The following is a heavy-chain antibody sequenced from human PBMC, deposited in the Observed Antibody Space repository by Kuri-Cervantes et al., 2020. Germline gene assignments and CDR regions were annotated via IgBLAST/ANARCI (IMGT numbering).Heavy chain of an antibody. CDR1: GFTFSCYA. Sequence: GGSLRLSCAASGFTFSCYAMHWVRQAPGKGLEWVSLISWDGGSTYYADSVKGRFTISRDNSKNSLYLQMNSLRAEDTAVYYCARGVVQGVIYYYYYMDVWGKGTTVTVSS. V-gene: IGHV3-43D*04. CDR3: ARGVVQGVIYYYYYMDV. J-gene: IGHJ6*03. CDR2: ISWDGGST. D-gene: IGHD3-10*01.